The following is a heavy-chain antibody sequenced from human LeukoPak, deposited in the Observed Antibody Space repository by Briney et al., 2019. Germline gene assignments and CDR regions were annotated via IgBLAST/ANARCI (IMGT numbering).Heavy chain of an antibody. Sequence: PGTSLRLSCAASGFTFNTYVMHWVRQAPGKGLEWVAVIAYDGSRAFYADSVKGRFTISRDNSKNTMSVQMDDLRAEDTAVYYCTRYNNDHFDYWGQGTLVTVSS. D-gene: IGHD1-14*01. CDR1: GFTFNTYV. CDR2: IAYDGSRA. CDR3: TRYNNDHFDY. V-gene: IGHV3-33*01. J-gene: IGHJ4*02.